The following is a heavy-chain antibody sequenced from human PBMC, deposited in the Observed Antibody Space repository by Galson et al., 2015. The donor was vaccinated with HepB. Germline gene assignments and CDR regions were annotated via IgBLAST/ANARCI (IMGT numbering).Heavy chain of an antibody. V-gene: IGHV1-46*03. CDR3: ARGAYYYDSSGYRAFDI. Sequence: SVKVSCKASGGTFSSYAISWVRQAPGQGLEWMGIINPSGGSTSYAQKFQGRVTMTRDTSTSTVYMELSSLRSEDTAVYYCARGAYYYDSSGYRAFDIWGQGTMVTVSS. J-gene: IGHJ3*02. CDR1: GGTFSSYA. D-gene: IGHD3-22*01. CDR2: INPSGGST.